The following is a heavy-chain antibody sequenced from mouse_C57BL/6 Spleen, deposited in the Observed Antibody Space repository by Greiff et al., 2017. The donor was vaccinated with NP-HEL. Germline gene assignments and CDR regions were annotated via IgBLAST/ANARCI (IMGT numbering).Heavy chain of an antibody. V-gene: IGHV2-5*01. Sequence: VKLQESGPGLVQPSQSLSITCTVSGFSLTSYGVHWVRQSPGKGLEWLGVIWRGGSTDYNAAFMSRLSITKDNSKSQVFFKMNSLQADDTAIYYCAKNLGGHYYGSSPYYAMDYWGQGTSVTVSS. CDR3: AKNLGGHYYGSSPYYAMDY. CDR2: IWRGGST. D-gene: IGHD1-1*01. J-gene: IGHJ4*01. CDR1: GFSLTSYG.